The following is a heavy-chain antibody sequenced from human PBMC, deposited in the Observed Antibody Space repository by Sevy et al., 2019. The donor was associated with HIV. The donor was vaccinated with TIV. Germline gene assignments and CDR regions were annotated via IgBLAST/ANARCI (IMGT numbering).Heavy chain of an antibody. Sequence: GGSLRLSCAASGFTFSSYDMHWVRQAPGKGLEWVAIILHDGSYREYVDSVRGRITMSRDNSKNKMYLQMNGLSIEDTAVYYCAKNRLPGGSYFSRHGLDVWGRGTTVTVSS. V-gene: IGHV3-30*18. D-gene: IGHD3-10*01. CDR1: GFTFSSYD. CDR2: ILHDGSYR. J-gene: IGHJ6*02. CDR3: AKNRLPGGSYFSRHGLDV.